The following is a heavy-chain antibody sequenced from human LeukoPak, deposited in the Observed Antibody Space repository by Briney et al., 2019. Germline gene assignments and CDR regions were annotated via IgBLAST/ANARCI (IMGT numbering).Heavy chain of an antibody. J-gene: IGHJ4*02. Sequence: SETLSLTCTVSGGSISSGDYYWRWIRQPPGKGLEWIEYLYYSGSTYYNPSLKSRVTISVDTPKNQFSLKLSSVTAADTAVYYCARGRRNVLLWFGELIWGQGTLVTVSS. CDR1: GGSISSGDYY. CDR3: ARGRRNVLLWFGELI. D-gene: IGHD3-10*01. V-gene: IGHV4-30-4*08. CDR2: LYYSGST.